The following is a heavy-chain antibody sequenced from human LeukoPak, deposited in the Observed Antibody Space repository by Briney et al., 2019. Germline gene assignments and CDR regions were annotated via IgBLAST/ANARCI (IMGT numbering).Heavy chain of an antibody. Sequence: PGGSLRLSCAASGFTFSSYAMSWVRQAPGKGLEWVGRIKSKTDGGTTDYAAPVKGRFTISRDDSKNTLYLQMNSLRTEDTAVYYCTTERYNWNYVLDYWGQGTLVTVSS. CDR3: TTERYNWNYVLDY. CDR2: IKSKTDGGTT. V-gene: IGHV3-15*01. D-gene: IGHD1-7*01. CDR1: GFTFSSYA. J-gene: IGHJ4*02.